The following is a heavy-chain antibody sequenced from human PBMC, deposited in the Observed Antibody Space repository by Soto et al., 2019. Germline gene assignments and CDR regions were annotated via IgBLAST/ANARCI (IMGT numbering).Heavy chain of an antibody. V-gene: IGHV2-5*02. J-gene: IGHJ5*02. CDR1: GFSLSTSGVG. Sequence: QITLKESGPPLVKPTQTLTLTCTFSGFSLSTSGVGVGWIRQPPGKALEWLALIYWDDDKRYSPSLKNRLTITKDTSKNQVVLTMTNMDPVDTATYYCAHRLVVVAATHWFDPWGQGTLVTVSS. CDR2: IYWDDDK. CDR3: AHRLVVVAATHWFDP. D-gene: IGHD2-15*01.